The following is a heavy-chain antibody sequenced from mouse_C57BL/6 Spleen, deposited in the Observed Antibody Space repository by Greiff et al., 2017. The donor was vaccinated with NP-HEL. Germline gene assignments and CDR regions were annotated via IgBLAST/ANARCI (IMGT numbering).Heavy chain of an antibody. Sequence: EVQLQESGGGLVKPGGSLKLSCAASGFTFSSYAMSWVRQTPEKRLEWVATISDGGSYTYYPDNVKGRFTISRDNAKNNLYLQMSHLKSEDTAMYYCARDMVTNWYFDVWGTGTTVTVSS. CDR2: ISDGGSYT. CDR3: ARDMVTNWYFDV. D-gene: IGHD2-2*01. CDR1: GFTFSSYA. J-gene: IGHJ1*03. V-gene: IGHV5-4*01.